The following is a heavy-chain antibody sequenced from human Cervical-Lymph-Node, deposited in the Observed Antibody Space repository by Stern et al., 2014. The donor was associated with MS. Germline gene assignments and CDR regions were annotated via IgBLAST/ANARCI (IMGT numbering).Heavy chain of an antibody. D-gene: IGHD5-24*01. J-gene: IGHJ6*02. V-gene: IGHV4-61*02. CDR3: ARALARWLENDYYSYYGMDV. Sequence: QVQLQESGPGLVKPSQTLSLTCRVSGGSMRSGTYFWSRMRQPAGKELEWIGHIYTTGNTIYTPTLKSRVSISMDKSTGLFSLKFPSVTAADTAVYYCARALARWLENDYYSYYGMDVWGPGTTVTVSS. CDR2: IYTTGNT. CDR1: GGSMRSGTYF.